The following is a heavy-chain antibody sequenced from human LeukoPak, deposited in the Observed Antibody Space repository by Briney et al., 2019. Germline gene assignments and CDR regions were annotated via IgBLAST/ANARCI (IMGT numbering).Heavy chain of an antibody. CDR1: GFTFSTYA. CDR3: ARERYDSRWYTFGS. J-gene: IGHJ4*02. CDR2: ISYDESSK. D-gene: IGHD3-22*01. V-gene: IGHV3-30-3*01. Sequence: PGGSLRLSCAASGFTFSTYAMYWVRQAPGKGLEWVAVISYDESSKYFADSVKGRFTISRDNSKNTLYLLMNSLRAEDKAVYYCARERYDSRWYTFGSWGQGTLVTVSS.